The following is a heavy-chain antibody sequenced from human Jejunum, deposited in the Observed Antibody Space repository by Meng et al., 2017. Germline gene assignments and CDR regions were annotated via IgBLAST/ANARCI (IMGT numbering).Heavy chain of an antibody. J-gene: IGHJ4*02. Sequence: QVQLVQSGAEVKEPGASVKVSCKASGYTFIDAYVHWVRQAPGQGLEWMGRIIPSISDAGSAQKFQGRVTLTWDTSISTAYMELSSLRSDDTATYYCARDGGYYDLDYWGQGTLVTVSS. CDR2: IIPSISDA. CDR1: GYTFIDAY. V-gene: IGHV1-2*06. CDR3: ARDGGYYDLDY. D-gene: IGHD3-3*01.